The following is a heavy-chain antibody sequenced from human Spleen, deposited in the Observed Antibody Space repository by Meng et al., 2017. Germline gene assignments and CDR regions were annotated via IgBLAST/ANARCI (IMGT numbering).Heavy chain of an antibody. CDR1: GYTFTSYG. Sequence: ASVKVSCKASGYTFTSYGISWVRQAPGQGLEWMGWISAYNGNTNYAQKLQGRVTMTTDTSTSTAYMELRSLRSDDTAMYYCARDEDISAAGKLFGDYWGQGTLVNVSS. CDR3: ARDEDISAAGKLFGDY. CDR2: ISAYNGNT. V-gene: IGHV1-18*01. J-gene: IGHJ4*02. D-gene: IGHD6-13*01.